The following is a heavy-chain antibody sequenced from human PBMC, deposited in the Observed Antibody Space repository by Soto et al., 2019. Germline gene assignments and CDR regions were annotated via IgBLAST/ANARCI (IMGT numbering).Heavy chain of an antibody. V-gene: IGHV4-59*01. CDR3: ARYCSGGSCQNAGENWFDP. Sequence: SETLSLTCTVSGGSIGSYYWSWIRQPPGKGLEWIGYIYYSGSTNYNPSLKSRVTISVDTSKNQFSLKLSSVTAADTAVYYCARYCSGGSCQNAGENWFDPWGQGTLVTVSS. J-gene: IGHJ5*02. D-gene: IGHD2-15*01. CDR1: GGSIGSYY. CDR2: IYYSGST.